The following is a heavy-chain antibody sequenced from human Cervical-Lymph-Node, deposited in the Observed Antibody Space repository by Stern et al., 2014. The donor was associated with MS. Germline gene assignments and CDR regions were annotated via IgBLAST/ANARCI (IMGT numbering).Heavy chain of an antibody. Sequence: VHLVESGAEMKKPGSSLKVSCKASGGTFGNYGITWVRQAPGQGLEWMGGIIPILATANYAQQFQGRVTMTADKSTSTAYMELSSLTSEDTAIYYCARDYSALDSWGQGTLVTVSS. CDR3: ARDYSALDS. J-gene: IGHJ4*02. CDR1: GGTFGNYG. D-gene: IGHD2-15*01. V-gene: IGHV1-69*06. CDR2: IIPILATA.